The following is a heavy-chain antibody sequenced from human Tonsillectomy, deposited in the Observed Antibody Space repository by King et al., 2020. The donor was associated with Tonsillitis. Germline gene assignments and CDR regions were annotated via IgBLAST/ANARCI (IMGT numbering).Heavy chain of an antibody. V-gene: IGHV4-30-2*01. Sequence: VQLQESGSGLVKPSQTLSLTCAVSGGSISSGGYSWSWIRQPPGKGLEWIGYIYHTGSTNYNPSLRSRVTISVDRSTTQFSLKLSSVTAAAPAVYYCARGDSSGYLRNLYFVLWGRGTLVTVSS. CDR2: IYHTGST. J-gene: IGHJ2*01. CDR3: ARGDSSGYLRNLYFVL. CDR1: GGSISSGGYS. D-gene: IGHD3-22*01.